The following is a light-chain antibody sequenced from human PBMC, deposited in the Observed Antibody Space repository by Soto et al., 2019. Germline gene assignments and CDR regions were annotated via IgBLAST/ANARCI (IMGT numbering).Light chain of an antibody. CDR3: SSYAGSNNFF. CDR2: EVT. J-gene: IGLJ1*01. Sequence: QSALTQPPSASGFPGQSVTIYCTGTSSDVGYYDYVSWYQQHPGKAPKLVIYEVTKRPSGVPDRVSASKSGNTASLTVSGLRAEDEADYYCSSYAGSNNFFFGSGTKLTVL. CDR1: SSDVGYYDY. V-gene: IGLV2-8*01.